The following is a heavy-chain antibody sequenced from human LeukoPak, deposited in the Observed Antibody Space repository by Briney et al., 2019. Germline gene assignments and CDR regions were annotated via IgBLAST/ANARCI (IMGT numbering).Heavy chain of an antibody. CDR1: AFTFSTYS. V-gene: IGHV3-21*01. CDR3: ARVTVTIAARLLDY. D-gene: IGHD6-6*01. J-gene: IGHJ4*02. CDR2: ISSSSSYI. Sequence: GGSLRLSCAASAFTFSTYSMNWVRQAPGKGLEWVSSISSSSSYIYYADSVKGRFTISRDNAKNSLYLQMNSLRAEDTAVYYCARVTVTIAARLLDYWGQGTLVTVSS.